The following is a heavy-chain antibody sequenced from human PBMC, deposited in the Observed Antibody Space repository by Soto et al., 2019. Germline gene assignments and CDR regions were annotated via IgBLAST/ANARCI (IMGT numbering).Heavy chain of an antibody. CDR2: IYPGDSDT. CDR3: ARREYSSSGLTSYNWFDP. Sequence: EVQLVQSGAEVKKPGESVKISCKGSGYSFTSYWIGWVRQMPGKGLEWMGIIYPGDSDTRYSPSFQGQVTISADKSISAAYLQGSSLKASDTATYYCARREYSSSGLTSYNWFDPWGQGTLVTLSS. D-gene: IGHD6-13*01. J-gene: IGHJ5*02. V-gene: IGHV5-51*03. CDR1: GYSFTSYW.